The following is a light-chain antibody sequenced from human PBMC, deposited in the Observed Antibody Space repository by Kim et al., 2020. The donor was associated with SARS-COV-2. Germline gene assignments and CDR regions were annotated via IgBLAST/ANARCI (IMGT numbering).Light chain of an antibody. CDR1: SLRSYY. CDR2: GKN. Sequence: SSELTQDPAVSVALGQTVRITCQGDSLRSYYASWYQQKPGQAPVLVIYGKNNRPSGIPDRFSGSSSGNTASLTITGAQAEDEADYYCNPRDSSGNHLWVFGGGTQLTVL. V-gene: IGLV3-19*01. J-gene: IGLJ3*02. CDR3: NPRDSSGNHLWV.